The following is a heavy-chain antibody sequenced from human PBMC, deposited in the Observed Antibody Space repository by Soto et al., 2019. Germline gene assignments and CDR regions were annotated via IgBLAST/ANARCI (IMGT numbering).Heavy chain of an antibody. Sequence: EVQLVESGGGLVQPGRSLRLSCAASGFTFDDYAMHWVRQAPGKGLEWVSGISWNSGSIGYADSVKGRFTISRDNAKNSLYLQMNSLSAEDTALYYCAKVTNRYYYDSSGPFDYWGQGTLVTVSS. CDR3: AKVTNRYYYDSSGPFDY. CDR2: ISWNSGSI. V-gene: IGHV3-9*01. J-gene: IGHJ4*02. D-gene: IGHD3-22*01. CDR1: GFTFDDYA.